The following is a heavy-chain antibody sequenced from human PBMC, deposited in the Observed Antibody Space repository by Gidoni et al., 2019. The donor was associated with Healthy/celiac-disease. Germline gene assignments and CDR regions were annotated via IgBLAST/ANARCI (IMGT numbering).Heavy chain of an antibody. V-gene: IGHV1-46*01. CDR1: GSTFTSYY. CDR2: INPSGGST. D-gene: IGHD6-13*01. Sequence: QVQLVQSGAEVKKPGASVKVSCKASGSTFTSYYLHWVRQAPGQGLEWMGIINPSGGSTSYAQKFQGRVTMTRDTSTSTVYMELSSLRSEDTAVYYCARGPLIAAAGNYYYYGMDVWGQGTTVTVSS. CDR3: ARGPLIAAAGNYYYYGMDV. J-gene: IGHJ6*02.